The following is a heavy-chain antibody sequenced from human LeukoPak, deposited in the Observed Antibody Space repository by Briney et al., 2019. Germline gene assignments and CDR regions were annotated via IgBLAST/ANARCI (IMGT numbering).Heavy chain of an antibody. CDR3: ARVGPYDSSGYQRGLDS. V-gene: IGHV3-72*01. CDR2: TRNKANSYTT. Sequence: AGGSLRLSCAASGFTVSSNYMSWVRQAPGKGLEWVGRTRNKANSYTTDYAASVKGRFTISRDDSKSSVYLQMNSLKTEDTAVYYCARVGPYDSSGYQRGLDSWGQGTLVTVSS. D-gene: IGHD3-22*01. CDR1: GFTVSSNY. J-gene: IGHJ4*02.